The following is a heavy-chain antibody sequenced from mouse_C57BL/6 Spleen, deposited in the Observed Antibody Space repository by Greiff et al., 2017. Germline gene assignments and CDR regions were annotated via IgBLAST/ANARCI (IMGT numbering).Heavy chain of an antibody. CDR3: ARGYDGHPYLDY. CDR1: GYTFTSYW. J-gene: IGHJ2*01. CDR2: IYPSDSET. D-gene: IGHD2-3*01. V-gene: IGHV1-61*01. Sequence: VQLQQPVAELVRPGSSVKLSCKASGYTFTSYWMDWVKQRPGQGLEWIGNIYPSDSETHYNQKFKDKATLTVDKSSSTAYMQLSSLTSEDSAVYCCARGYDGHPYLDYWGQGTTLTVSS.